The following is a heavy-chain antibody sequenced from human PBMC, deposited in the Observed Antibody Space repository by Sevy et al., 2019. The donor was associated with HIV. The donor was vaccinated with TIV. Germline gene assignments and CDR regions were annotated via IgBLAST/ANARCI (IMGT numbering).Heavy chain of an antibody. CDR3: ARERGNYYYDSSGYYYDAYYFDY. Sequence: GGSLRLSCAASGFTFSSYWMSWVRQAPGKGLEWVANIKQDGSEKYYVDSVKGRFTISRDNAKNSLYLQMNSLRAEETAVYYCARERGNYYYDSSGYYYDAYYFDYWGQGTLVTVSS. D-gene: IGHD3-22*01. J-gene: IGHJ4*02. CDR1: GFTFSSYW. V-gene: IGHV3-7*01. CDR2: IKQDGSEK.